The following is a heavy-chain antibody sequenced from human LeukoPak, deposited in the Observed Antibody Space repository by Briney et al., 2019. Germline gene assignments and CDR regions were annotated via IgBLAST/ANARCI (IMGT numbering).Heavy chain of an antibody. J-gene: IGHJ6*03. CDR1: GGSISGTNSY. CDR3: ARQRADYYYYYMDV. CDR2: IYFSGST. V-gene: IGHV4-39*01. Sequence: SETLSLTCIVSGGSISGTNSYWAWIRQPAGKGLEWIGSIYFSGSTFYKSSLESRLNMSVDMSKNQFSLKVRSVTAADTAVYYCARQRADYYYYYMDVWGKGTTVAVSS.